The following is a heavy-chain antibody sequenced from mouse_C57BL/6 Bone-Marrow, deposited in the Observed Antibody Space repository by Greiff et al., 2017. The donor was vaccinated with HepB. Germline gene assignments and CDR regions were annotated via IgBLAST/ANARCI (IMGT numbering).Heavy chain of an antibody. V-gene: IGHV6-6*01. CDR3: TRTHYADYYAMDY. D-gene: IGHD1-1*02. CDR2: IRNKANNHAT. J-gene: IGHJ4*01. CDR1: GFTFSDAW. Sequence: EVQGVESGGGLVQPGGSMKLSCAASGFTFSDAWMDWVRQSPEKGLEWVAEIRNKANNHATYYAESVKGRFTISRDDSKSSVYLQMNSLRAEDTGIYYCTRTHYADYYAMDYWGQGTSVTVSS.